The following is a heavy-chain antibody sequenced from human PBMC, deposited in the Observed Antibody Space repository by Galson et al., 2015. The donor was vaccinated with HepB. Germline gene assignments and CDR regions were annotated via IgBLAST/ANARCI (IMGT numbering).Heavy chain of an antibody. CDR2: IRSKTYGETA. J-gene: IGHJ4*02. Sequence: SLRLSCAGSGFTSRDYGMNWIRQAPGKGLEWIGFIRSKTYGETAEYAASVKGRFSISRDDSKSIAYLQMNALTTEDTAVYYCTRDLCSDGDCYFDYWGQGTLVTVSS. D-gene: IGHD2-15*01. CDR1: GFTSRDYG. CDR3: TRDLCSDGDCYFDY. V-gene: IGHV3-49*03.